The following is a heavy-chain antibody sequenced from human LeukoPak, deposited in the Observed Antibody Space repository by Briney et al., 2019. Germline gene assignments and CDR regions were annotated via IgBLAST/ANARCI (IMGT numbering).Heavy chain of an antibody. V-gene: IGHV4-30-2*05. J-gene: IGHJ4*02. D-gene: IGHD3-10*01. CDR3: ARVRDLTITYYFNY. CDR1: GDSISSGGYS. CDR2: IYHSGST. Sequence: SQTLSLTCAVSGDSISSGGYSWSWIRQPPGKGLEWIGYIYHSGSTYYNPSLKSRVTISVDTSKNQFSLKLSSVTAADTAVYYCARVRDLTITYYFNYWGQGTLVTVSS.